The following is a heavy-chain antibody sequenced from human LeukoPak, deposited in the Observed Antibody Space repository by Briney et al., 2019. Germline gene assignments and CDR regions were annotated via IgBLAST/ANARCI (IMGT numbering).Heavy chain of an antibody. V-gene: IGHV3-7*01. CDR1: GFTFSSYW. J-gene: IGHJ3*02. Sequence: GGSLRLSCAVSGFTFSSYWMSWVRQAPGKGLEWVANIKQDGSEEHYMDSVRGRFTISRDNAKNSLSLQMNSLRAEDTAVYYCAREPHAFDIWGQGTMVTVS. CDR2: IKQDGSEE. CDR3: AREPHAFDI.